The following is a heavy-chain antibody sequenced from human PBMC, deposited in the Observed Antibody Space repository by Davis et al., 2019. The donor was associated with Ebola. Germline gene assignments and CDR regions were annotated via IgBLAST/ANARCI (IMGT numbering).Heavy chain of an antibody. CDR3: ASESGSFFANYFDY. V-gene: IGHV3-23*01. Sequence: GESLKISCAASEFTFSGYAMSWVRQAPGKGLEWVSAISGSGGSTYYADSVKGRFTISRDNSKNTLYLQMNSLRAEDTAVYYCASESGSFFANYFDYWGQGTLVTVSS. CDR1: EFTFSGYA. D-gene: IGHD1-26*01. J-gene: IGHJ4*02. CDR2: ISGSGGST.